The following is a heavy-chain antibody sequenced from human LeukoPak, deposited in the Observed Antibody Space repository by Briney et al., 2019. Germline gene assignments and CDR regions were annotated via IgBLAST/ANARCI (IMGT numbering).Heavy chain of an antibody. D-gene: IGHD6-13*01. J-gene: IGHJ4*02. CDR1: GGSISSGGYY. CDR2: IYYSGST. CDR3: AGTGIAAAGTIDY. V-gene: IGHV4-31*03. Sequence: PSETLSLTCTVSGGSISSGGYYWGWIRQHPGKGLERIGYIYYSGSTYYNPSLKSRVTISVDTSKNQFSLKLSSVTAADTAVYYCAGTGIAAAGTIDYWGQGTLVTVSS.